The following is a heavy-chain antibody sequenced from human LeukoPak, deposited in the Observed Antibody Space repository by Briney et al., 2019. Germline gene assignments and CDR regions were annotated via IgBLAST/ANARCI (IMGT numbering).Heavy chain of an antibody. J-gene: IGHJ6*03. V-gene: IGHV3-21*01. CDR2: ISSSSSYI. CDR1: GFTFSSYS. CDR3: ARDCGGDCGDSYYYMDV. D-gene: IGHD2-21*02. Sequence: KTGGSLRLSCAASGFTFSSYSMNWVRQAPGKGLEWVSSISSSSSYIYYADSVKGRFTISRDNAKNSLYLQMNSLRAEDTAVYYCARDCGGDCGDSYYYMDVWGKGTTVTVSS.